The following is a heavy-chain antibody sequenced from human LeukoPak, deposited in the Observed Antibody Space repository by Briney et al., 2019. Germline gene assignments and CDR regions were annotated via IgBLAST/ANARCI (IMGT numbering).Heavy chain of an antibody. CDR1: GFTFSSYA. V-gene: IGHV3-23*01. CDR3: AKARRSACSSTSCYPFDY. J-gene: IGHJ4*02. D-gene: IGHD2-2*01. Sequence: PGGPLRLSCAASGFTFSSYAMSWVRQAPGKGLEWVSAISGSGGSTYYADSVKGRFTISRDNSKNTLYLQMNSLRAEDTAVYYCAKARRSACSSTSCYPFDYWGQGTLVTVSS. CDR2: ISGSGGST.